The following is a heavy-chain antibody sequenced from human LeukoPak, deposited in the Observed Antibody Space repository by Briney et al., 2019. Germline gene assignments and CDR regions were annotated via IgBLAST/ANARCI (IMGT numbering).Heavy chain of an antibody. D-gene: IGHD1-26*01. CDR1: GFTFSSYA. CDR2: ISYDGSNK. J-gene: IGHJ6*03. CDR3: ARDPYSGGYWNYYYYYMDV. V-gene: IGHV3-30*04. Sequence: PGGSLRLSCAASGFTFSSYAMHWVRQAPGKGLEWVAVISYDGSNKFYADSVKGRFTISRDNAKNSLYLEMNSLRAEDTAVYYCARDPYSGGYWNYYYYYMDVWGKGTTVTISS.